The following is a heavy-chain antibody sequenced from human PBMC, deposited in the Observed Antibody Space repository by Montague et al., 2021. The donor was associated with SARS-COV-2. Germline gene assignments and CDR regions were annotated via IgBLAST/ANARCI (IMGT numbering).Heavy chain of an antibody. CDR2: ISGRGSYT. CDR1: GFTFSDYY. V-gene: IGHV3-11*03. CDR3: ARLVGVESNRRDYFNY. J-gene: IGHJ4*02. Sequence: YRRLSCAASGFTFSDYYMSWIRQAPGKGLEWVSYISGRGSYTDYADSVKGRFTISRDNARKSLYLEMNSLRAEDTAVYYCARLVGVESNRRDYFNYWGQGTLVTVSS. D-gene: IGHD1-14*01.